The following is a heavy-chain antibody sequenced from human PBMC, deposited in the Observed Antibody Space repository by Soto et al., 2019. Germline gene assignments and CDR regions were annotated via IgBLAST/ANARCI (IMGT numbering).Heavy chain of an antibody. D-gene: IGHD3-22*01. J-gene: IGHJ4*02. CDR2: ISAYNGNS. CDR3: ARAGQYYDASGYAN. Sequence: QVKLVQSGAEVKKPGASIKVSCKASGYSFATSGMTWVRQAPGQGLEWVGWISAYNGNSNYDQNLQDRVAMTTDTSTTTAYLVLRNLRSDDSAVYYCARAGQYYDASGYANWGQGTLVTVSS. V-gene: IGHV1-18*01. CDR1: GYSFATSG.